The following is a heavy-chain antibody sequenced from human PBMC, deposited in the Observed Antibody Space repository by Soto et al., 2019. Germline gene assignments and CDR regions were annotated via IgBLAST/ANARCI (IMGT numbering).Heavy chain of an antibody. Sequence: GASVKVSCKASGYTFTSYGISWVRQAPGQELEWMGWISAYNGNTNYAQKLQGRVTMTTDTSTSTAYMELRSLRSDDTAVYYCARDSFSGYTPHYFDYWGQGTLVTVS. CDR1: GYTFTSYG. J-gene: IGHJ4*02. D-gene: IGHD3-22*01. CDR2: ISAYNGNT. V-gene: IGHV1-18*01. CDR3: ARDSFSGYTPHYFDY.